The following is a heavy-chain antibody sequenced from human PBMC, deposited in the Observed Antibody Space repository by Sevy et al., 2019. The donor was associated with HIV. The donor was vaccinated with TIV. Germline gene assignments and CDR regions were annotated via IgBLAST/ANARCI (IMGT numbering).Heavy chain of an antibody. CDR1: GFTFSSYD. CDR2: ISDSSDST. V-gene: IGHV3-23*01. Sequence: GGSLRLSCAASGFTFSSYDMSWVRQAPGKGLEWVSGISDSSDSTFYADSVKGRFTISRDNSKNMLYLQMNGLRGEDTAVYYCAKGAMAATPHDAFDIWGQGTMVTVSS. J-gene: IGHJ3*02. CDR3: AKGAMAATPHDAFDI. D-gene: IGHD6-19*01.